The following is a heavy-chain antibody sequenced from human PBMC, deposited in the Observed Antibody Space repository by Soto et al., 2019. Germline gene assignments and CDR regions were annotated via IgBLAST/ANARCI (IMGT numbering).Heavy chain of an antibody. D-gene: IGHD2-21*01. V-gene: IGHV3-23*01. Sequence: EVHLLESGGGMVQPGGSLRVSCAASGFTFRDFVMSWVRQAPGKGLEWVSAIRGTGGETFYADSVKGRFTISRDNSKNTLYLQMNSLRDEHTALYFCAQDRGWGVVSPSHDSWGQGTQVIVSS. CDR2: IRGTGGET. J-gene: IGHJ4*02. CDR1: GFTFRDFV. CDR3: AQDRGWGVVSPSHDS.